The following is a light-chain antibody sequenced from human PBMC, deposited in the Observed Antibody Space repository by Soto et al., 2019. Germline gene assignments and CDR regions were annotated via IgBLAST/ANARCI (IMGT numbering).Light chain of an antibody. Sequence: EIVLTQSPATLSLSPGERDTLSCRACQSVSSYLAWYQQKPGQAPRLLIYDASNRATGIPARFSGGGSGTDFTLTISSLEPEDFAVYYCQQRSNWPITFGQGTRLEIK. CDR1: QSVSSY. J-gene: IGKJ5*01. CDR2: DAS. CDR3: QQRSNWPIT. V-gene: IGKV3-11*01.